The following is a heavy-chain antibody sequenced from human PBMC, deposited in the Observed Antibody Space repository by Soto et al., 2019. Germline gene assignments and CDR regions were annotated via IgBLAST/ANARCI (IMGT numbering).Heavy chain of an antibody. CDR1: GGSISSYY. CDR2: IYYSGST. CDR3: XXXXXXAADS. Sequence: QVQLQESGPGLVKPSETLSLTCTVSGGSISSYYWNWIRQPPGKGLEWIGYIYYSGSTNYNPSLXXXXXXXXXXXXXXXXXXXXXXXXXXXXXXXXXXXXXXAADSWGQGTLVTVSS. J-gene: IGHJ4*02. V-gene: IGHV4-59*01.